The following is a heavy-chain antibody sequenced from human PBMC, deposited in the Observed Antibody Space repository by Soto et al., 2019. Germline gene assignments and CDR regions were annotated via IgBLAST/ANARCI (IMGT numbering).Heavy chain of an antibody. CDR3: ASRARLSPDAFDI. J-gene: IGHJ3*02. Sequence: PSETLSVTWAVSGGSISRWNWWSWVRQPGGKRREWSGESYHDGSTNYNRSLKRRGTISVDKTKDQFSLKLSSVTAADTAVYYCASRARLSPDAFDIWGHGTMVTVSS. CDR2: SYHDGST. CDR1: GGSISRWNW. V-gene: IGHV4-4*02. D-gene: IGHD3-10*01.